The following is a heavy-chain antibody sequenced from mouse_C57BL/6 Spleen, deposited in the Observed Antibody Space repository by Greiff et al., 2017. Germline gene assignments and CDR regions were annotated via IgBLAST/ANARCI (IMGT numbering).Heavy chain of an antibody. CDR2: IIPNIGVT. CDR3: ARSEGFAY. Sequence: VQLQQSGPELVKPGASVKISCKAPGYTFTDYSLNWVKQSHGKSLEWIGDIIPNIGVTSFNQKFKAKATLTVDKSSSTAYMELRSLTSEDAAVDYCARSEGFAYWGQGTLVTVSA. J-gene: IGHJ3*01. CDR1: GYTFTDYS. V-gene: IGHV1-26*01.